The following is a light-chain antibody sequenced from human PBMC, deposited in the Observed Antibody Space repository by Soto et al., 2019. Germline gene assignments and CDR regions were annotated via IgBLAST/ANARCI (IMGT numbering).Light chain of an antibody. CDR2: GNN. Sequence: QSVLTQSPSASGTPGQTVTISSSGSSSNIGTNYVFWYQQLPGTAPKLLIYGNNQRPSGVPDRFSGSRSGTSASLAISGLRPEDEADYYCAVWDDSLSGVVFGGGTKLTVL. J-gene: IGLJ3*02. CDR3: AVWDDSLSGVV. CDR1: SSNIGTNY. V-gene: IGLV1-47*01.